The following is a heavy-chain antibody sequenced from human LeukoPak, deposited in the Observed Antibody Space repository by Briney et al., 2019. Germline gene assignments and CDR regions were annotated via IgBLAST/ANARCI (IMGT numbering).Heavy chain of an antibody. V-gene: IGHV3-23*01. CDR1: GFTFSSYA. J-gene: IGHJ4*02. Sequence: GGSLRLSCAASGFTFSSYAMSWVRQAPGKGLEWVSAISGSGDSTYYGDPVKGRFTISRDSSKNTLYLQMNSLRAEDTAVYYCAKTRPLDSSSWSHGDYWGQGTLVTVSS. D-gene: IGHD6-13*01. CDR3: AKTRPLDSSSWSHGDY. CDR2: ISGSGDST.